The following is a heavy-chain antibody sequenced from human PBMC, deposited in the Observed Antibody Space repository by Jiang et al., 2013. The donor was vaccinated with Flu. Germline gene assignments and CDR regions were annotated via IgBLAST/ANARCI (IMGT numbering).Heavy chain of an antibody. CDR3: TGKTVKGAY. D-gene: IGHD4-17*01. J-gene: IGHJ4*02. Sequence: VQLVESGGGLVQPGGSLKLSCAASGFTFSGSAMHWVRQASGKGLEWVGRIRSKANSYATAYAASVKGRFTISRDDSKNTAYLQMNSLKTEDTAVYYCTGKTVKGAYWGQGTLVTVSS. CDR1: GFTFSGSA. CDR2: IRSKANSYAT. V-gene: IGHV3-73*02.